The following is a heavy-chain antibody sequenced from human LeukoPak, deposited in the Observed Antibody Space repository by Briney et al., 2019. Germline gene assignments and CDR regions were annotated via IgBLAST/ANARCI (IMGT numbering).Heavy chain of an antibody. CDR1: GFTFNSYA. CDR3: ARAAENYGGRFDS. Sequence: GGSLRLSCAASGFTFNSYAMIWVRQAPGKGLEWVSGISGSGGDTHYAESVKGRFTISRDNSKNTLYLQMNSLRAEDTAVYYCARAAENYGGRFDSWGQGTLVTVSS. CDR2: ISGSGGDT. J-gene: IGHJ4*02. V-gene: IGHV3-23*01. D-gene: IGHD3-16*01.